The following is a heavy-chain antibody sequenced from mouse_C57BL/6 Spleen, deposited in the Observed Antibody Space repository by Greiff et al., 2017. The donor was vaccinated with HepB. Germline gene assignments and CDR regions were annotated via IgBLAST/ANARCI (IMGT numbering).Heavy chain of an antibody. CDR2: INPNNGGT. CDR1: GYTFTDYN. CDR3: ARRLRPKKGYWYFDV. Sequence: EVQLQQSGPELVKPGASVKIPCKASGYTFTDYNMDWVKQSHGKSLEWIGDINPNNGGTIYNQKFKGKATLTVDKSSSTAYMELRSLTSEDTAVYYCARRLRPKKGYWYFDVWGTGTTVTVSS. D-gene: IGHD1-2*01. V-gene: IGHV1-18*01. J-gene: IGHJ1*03.